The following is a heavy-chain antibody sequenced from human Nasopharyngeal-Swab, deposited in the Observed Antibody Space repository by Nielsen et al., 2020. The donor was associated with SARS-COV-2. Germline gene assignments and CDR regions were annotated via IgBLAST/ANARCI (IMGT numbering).Heavy chain of an antibody. CDR2: IYPADSDS. Sequence: GESLKISCKGSGYIFTSYWIGWVRQMPGKGPEWMGIIYPADSDSRYSLSFQGQVSISVDKSISTAYLQWNTLKASDTAIYYCVRRAFSASYFYFDYWGPRTLVTVSS. J-gene: IGHJ4*02. V-gene: IGHV5-51*01. D-gene: IGHD1-26*01. CDR1: GYIFTSYW. CDR3: VRRAFSASYFYFDY.